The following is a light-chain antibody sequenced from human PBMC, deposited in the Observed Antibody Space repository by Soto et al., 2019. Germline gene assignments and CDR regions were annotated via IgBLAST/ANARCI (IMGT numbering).Light chain of an antibody. CDR2: DVS. V-gene: IGLV2-14*01. CDR3: YTYTRSSTYV. Sequence: QSVLTQPASVSGSPGQSITISCTGTRSDVGAYNYVSWYQQHPAKVPKLMIYDVSNRPSGVSDCFSRSKSGNTASLTSSGLQAEDEADYYCYTYTRSSTYVFGTGTKVTVL. CDR1: RSDVGAYNY. J-gene: IGLJ1*01.